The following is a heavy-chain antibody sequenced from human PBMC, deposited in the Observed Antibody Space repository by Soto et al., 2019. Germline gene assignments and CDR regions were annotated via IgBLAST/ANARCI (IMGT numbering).Heavy chain of an antibody. D-gene: IGHD6-13*01. Sequence: GGSLRLSCAASGFTFSRSAVHWVRQAPGKGLEWVAVISYDGSNKYYADSVKGRFTVSRVISKNTLYLQMNSLRAEDTALYHCARDMGVAATSNVYHYFGMDVWGQGTTVTVSS. CDR2: ISYDGSNK. V-gene: IGHV3-30-3*01. CDR1: GFTFSRSA. J-gene: IGHJ6*02. CDR3: ARDMGVAATSNVYHYFGMDV.